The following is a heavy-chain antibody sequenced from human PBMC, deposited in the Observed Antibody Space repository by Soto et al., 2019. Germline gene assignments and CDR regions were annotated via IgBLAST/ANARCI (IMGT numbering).Heavy chain of an antibody. Sequence: SETLSLTCTVSDGSVSSGSYYWTWIRQPPGKGLEWIGYIYSSGSILYNPSLKSRGSISVDTSMNQFSVKLSSVTAAATAVYYCARDSLVLFDSWGQGPPVTVSS. CDR2: IYSSGSI. J-gene: IGHJ4*02. V-gene: IGHV4-61*01. CDR3: ARDSLVLFDS. D-gene: IGHD3-9*01. CDR1: DGSVSSGSYY.